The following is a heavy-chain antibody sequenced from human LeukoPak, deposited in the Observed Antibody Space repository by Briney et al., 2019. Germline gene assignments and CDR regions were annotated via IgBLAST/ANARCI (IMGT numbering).Heavy chain of an antibody. Sequence: ASVTVSCKASVYTFTSCGISWVRQAPGQGLEWMGWISAYHGNTNYAQKLQGRVTMSTDTSTSTAYMELRSLRSEHTAVYYCARDSKYNSGHDYWGQGTLVTVSS. V-gene: IGHV1-18*01. J-gene: IGHJ4*02. CDR2: ISAYHGNT. CDR3: ARDSKYNSGHDY. CDR1: VYTFTSCG. D-gene: IGHD6-19*01.